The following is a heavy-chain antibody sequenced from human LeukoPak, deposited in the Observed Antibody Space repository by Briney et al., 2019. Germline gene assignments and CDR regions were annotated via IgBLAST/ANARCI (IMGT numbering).Heavy chain of an antibody. CDR1: GGSISSYY. CDR3: ARDAVGNYTYWFDP. V-gene: IGHV4-59*01. Sequence: SETLSLTCTVSGGSISSYYWSWIRQPPGKGLEWIGYIYYSGSTNYNPSLKSRVTISVDTSKNQFSLKLSSVTAADTAVYYCARDAVGNYTYWFDPWGQGTLVTVSS. J-gene: IGHJ5*02. D-gene: IGHD4-11*01. CDR2: IYYSGST.